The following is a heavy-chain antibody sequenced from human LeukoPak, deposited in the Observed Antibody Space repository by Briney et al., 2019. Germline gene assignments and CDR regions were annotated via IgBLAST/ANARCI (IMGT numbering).Heavy chain of an antibody. CDR1: GDSVSGVY. CDR2: VYYSGDT. CDR3: ARHPFATPFDY. V-gene: IGHV4-59*08. Sequence: SETLSLTCTVSGDSVSGVYWSWIRQPPGKGLEWIGYVYYSGDTNYNPSLKSRVTMSLDTSKNQVSLRLSSVTAADTAVYYCARHPFATPFDYWGRGTLPTVSS. D-gene: IGHD2-15*01. J-gene: IGHJ4*02.